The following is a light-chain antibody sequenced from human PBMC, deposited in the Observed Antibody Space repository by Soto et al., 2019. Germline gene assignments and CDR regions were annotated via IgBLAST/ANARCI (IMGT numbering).Light chain of an antibody. V-gene: IGLV2-14*03. Sequence: QSPLTQPASVSVSPGQSITISCSGTSSDIGSYDHVAWYQQFPGKSPKLIIYAVSDRPSGVSDRFSGSKSGISASLTISGLQTEDEADYYCISSTDRQSYLFGTGTKVTAL. CDR2: AVS. CDR3: ISSTDRQSYL. CDR1: SSDIGSYDH. J-gene: IGLJ1*01.